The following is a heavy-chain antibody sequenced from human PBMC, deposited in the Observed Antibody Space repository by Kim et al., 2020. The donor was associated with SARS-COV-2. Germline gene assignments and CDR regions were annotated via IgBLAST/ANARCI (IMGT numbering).Heavy chain of an antibody. D-gene: IGHD2-2*01. Sequence: ADTVKGRFTASRENAKNTLFLQMNSLRAEETAVYYCVRETDQAGYYYMDVWGKGTTVTVSS. V-gene: IGHV3-74*01. CDR3: VRETDQAGYYYMDV. J-gene: IGHJ6*03.